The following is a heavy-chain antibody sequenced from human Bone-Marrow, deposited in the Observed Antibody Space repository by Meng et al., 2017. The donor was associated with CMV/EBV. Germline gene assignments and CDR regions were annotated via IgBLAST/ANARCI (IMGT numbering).Heavy chain of an antibody. V-gene: IGHV3-30*04. CDR2: ISYDGSNK. J-gene: IGHJ6*02. CDR1: GFTFSSYA. CDR3: ARESIGDRHYDFWSGYYTGMSYYYYGMDV. Sequence: GESLKISCAASGFTFSSYAMHWVRQAPGKGLEWAAVISYDGSNKYYADSVKGRFTISRDNSKNTLYLQMNSLRAEDTAVYYCARESIGDRHYDFWSGYYTGMSYYYYGMDVWGQGTTVTVSS. D-gene: IGHD3-3*01.